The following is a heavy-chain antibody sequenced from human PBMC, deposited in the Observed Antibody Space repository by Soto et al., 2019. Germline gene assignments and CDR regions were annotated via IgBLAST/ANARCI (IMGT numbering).Heavy chain of an antibody. V-gene: IGHV4-34*01. CDR2: INPSGST. CDR3: ARGEFRDIVLRVYAPRDWYFDL. J-gene: IGHJ2*01. Sequence: QVQLQQWGAGLLKPSETLSLTCAVYGGSFSGYYWSWIRQPPGKGLEWIGEINPSGSTNYNPSLKSRVTISVDTSKIQFSLKLSSVTAADTAVYYCARGEFRDIVLRVYAPRDWYFDLWGRGTLVTVSS. D-gene: IGHD2-8*01. CDR1: GGSFSGYY.